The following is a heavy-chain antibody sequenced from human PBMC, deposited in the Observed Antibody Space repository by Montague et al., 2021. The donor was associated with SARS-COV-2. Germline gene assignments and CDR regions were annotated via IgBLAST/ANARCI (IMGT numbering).Heavy chain of an antibody. CDR2: IYYNGTT. J-gene: IGHJ2*01. D-gene: IGHD1-1*01. Sequence: SETLSLTCTVSGGSISSSGYYWGWIRQPPGKGPEWIGCIYYNGTTYYNPSLRSRVTMSVDTSKNQFSLRLSSVTAADTAVFYCAREDAGHWYFDLWGRGTPVTVSS. CDR1: GGSISSSGYY. CDR3: AREDAGHWYFDL. V-gene: IGHV4-39*02.